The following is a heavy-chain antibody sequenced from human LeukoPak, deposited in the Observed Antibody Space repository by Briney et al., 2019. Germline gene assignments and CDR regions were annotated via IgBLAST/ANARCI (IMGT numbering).Heavy chain of an antibody. CDR1: GGSFSGCY. CDR3: ARRNTYYDILTGYFHYYYMDV. CDR2: INHSGST. Sequence: TSETLSLTCAVYGGSFSGCYWSWIRQPPGKGLEWIGEINHSGSTNYNPSLKSRVTISVDTSKNQFSLKLSSVTAADTAVYYCARRNTYYDILTGYFHYYYMDVWGKGTTVTISS. V-gene: IGHV4-34*01. J-gene: IGHJ6*03. D-gene: IGHD3-9*01.